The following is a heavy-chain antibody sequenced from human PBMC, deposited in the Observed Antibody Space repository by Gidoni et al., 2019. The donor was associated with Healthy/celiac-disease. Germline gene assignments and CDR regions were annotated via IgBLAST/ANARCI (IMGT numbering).Heavy chain of an antibody. D-gene: IGHD6-13*01. J-gene: IGHJ6*02. V-gene: IGHV1-18*01. CDR3: ARDYGYSSSWPPYGMDV. CDR1: GYTFTSYG. Sequence: QVQLVQSGAEVKQPGASVKVSCKASGYTFTSYGISWVRQAPGQGLEWMGWISAYNGNTNHAQKLQGRVTMTTDTSTSTAYMELRSLRSDDTAVYYCARDYGYSSSWPPYGMDVWGQGTTVTVSS. CDR2: ISAYNGNT.